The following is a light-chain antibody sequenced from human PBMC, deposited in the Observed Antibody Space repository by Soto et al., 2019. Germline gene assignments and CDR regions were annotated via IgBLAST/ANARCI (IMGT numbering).Light chain of an antibody. V-gene: IGKV3-11*01. J-gene: IGKJ2*01. CDR1: QSITTH. CDR2: HSS. Sequence: IVMTQSPGTLSLSAGDRATLSCRASQSITTHLAWYQQRPGQAPRLLIYHSSTRATGVPTRFSGSGSGTDFTLTISSLDPEDFAVYYCQQRSNWPNTFGQGTKLEIK. CDR3: QQRSNWPNT.